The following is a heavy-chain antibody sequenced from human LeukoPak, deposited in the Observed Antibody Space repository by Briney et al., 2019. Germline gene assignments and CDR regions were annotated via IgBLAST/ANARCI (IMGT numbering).Heavy chain of an antibody. CDR2: IYYSGST. CDR1: GGSLSSSSYY. CDR3: ARVSPRIAFDY. J-gene: IGHJ4*02. Sequence: PSETLSLTCTVSGGSLSSSSYYWGWIRQPPGKGLEWIGSIYYSGSTYYNPSLKSRVTISVDTSKNQFSLKLSSVTAADTAVYYCARVSPRIAFDYWGQGTLVTVSS. V-gene: IGHV4-39*07.